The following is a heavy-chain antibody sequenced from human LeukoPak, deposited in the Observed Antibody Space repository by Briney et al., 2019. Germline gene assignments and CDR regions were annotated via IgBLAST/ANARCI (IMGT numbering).Heavy chain of an antibody. CDR3: ARGQLELRASGSFDY. V-gene: IGHV1-69*13. CDR2: IIPIFGTA. CDR1: GGTFSSYA. D-gene: IGHD1-7*01. Sequence: GASVKVSCKASGGTFSSYAISWVRQAPGQGLEWMGGIIPIFGTANYAQKFQGRVTITADESTSTAYMELSSLRSEDTAVYYCARGQLELRASGSFDYWGQGTLVTVSS. J-gene: IGHJ4*02.